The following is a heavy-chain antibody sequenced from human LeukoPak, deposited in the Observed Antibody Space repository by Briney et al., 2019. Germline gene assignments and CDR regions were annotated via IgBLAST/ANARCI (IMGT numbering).Heavy chain of an antibody. CDR2: IIPIFGTA. Sequence: SVKVSCKASGGTFSSYAISWVRQAPGQGLEWMGGIIPIFGTANYAQKFQGRVTITTDESTSTAYMELSSLRSEDTAVYYCAATTRGVISIWFDPWGQGTLVTVSS. CDR3: AATTRGVISIWFDP. D-gene: IGHD3-10*01. CDR1: GGTFSSYA. V-gene: IGHV1-69*05. J-gene: IGHJ5*02.